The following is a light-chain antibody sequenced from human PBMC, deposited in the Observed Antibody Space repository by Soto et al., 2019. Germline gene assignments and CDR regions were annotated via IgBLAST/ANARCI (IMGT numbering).Light chain of an antibody. CDR3: QQYNIWPPLT. CDR2: DAS. J-gene: IGKJ1*01. Sequence: ILMTQSPATLSVSPGERATLSCRASQSVSNNLAWYQQKPGQAPRLLIYDASTRATGIPARFSGSGSVTEFTLTISGLQSEDFAVYYCQQYNIWPPLTFGQGTKVEVK. V-gene: IGKV3-15*01. CDR1: QSVSNN.